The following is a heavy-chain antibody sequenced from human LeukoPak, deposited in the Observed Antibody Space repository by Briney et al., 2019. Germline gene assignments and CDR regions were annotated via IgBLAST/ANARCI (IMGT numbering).Heavy chain of an antibody. D-gene: IGHD5-18*01. CDR2: IIPIFGTA. CDR1: GGTFSSYA. V-gene: IGHV1-69*13. Sequence: GASVKVSCKASGGTFSSYAISWVRQAPGQGLEWMGGIIPIFGTANYAQKFQGRVTITADESTSTAYMELSSLRSEDTAVYYCARAEVGKIHHAFDIWGQGTMVTVSS. CDR3: ARAEVGKIHHAFDI. J-gene: IGHJ3*02.